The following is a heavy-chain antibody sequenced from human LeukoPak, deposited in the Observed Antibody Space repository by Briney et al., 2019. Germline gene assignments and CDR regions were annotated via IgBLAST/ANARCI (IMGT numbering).Heavy chain of an antibody. V-gene: IGHV4-59*01. CDR3: AGYGILTGYYRY. D-gene: IGHD3-9*01. Sequence: SETLSLTCTVSGGSISSYYWSWIRQPPGKGLEWIGYIYYSGSTNYNPSLKSRVTISVDTSKNQFSLKLSSVTAADTAVYYCAGYGILTGYYRYWGQGTLVTVSS. J-gene: IGHJ4*02. CDR2: IYYSGST. CDR1: GGSISSYY.